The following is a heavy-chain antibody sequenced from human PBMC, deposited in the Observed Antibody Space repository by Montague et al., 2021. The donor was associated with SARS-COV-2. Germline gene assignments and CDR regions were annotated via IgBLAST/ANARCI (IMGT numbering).Heavy chain of an antibody. Sequence: SETLSLTCAVYGGSFSGYYWSWIRQPPGKGLEWIGEINHSGSTXXXPSXXXRVTISVDTSKNQFPLKLSSVTAADTAVYYCARGPRITMIVVVITDIWFDPWGQGTLVTVSS. J-gene: IGHJ5*02. CDR2: INHSGST. D-gene: IGHD3-22*01. CDR3: ARGPRITMIVVVITDIWFDP. CDR1: GGSFSGYY. V-gene: IGHV4-34*01.